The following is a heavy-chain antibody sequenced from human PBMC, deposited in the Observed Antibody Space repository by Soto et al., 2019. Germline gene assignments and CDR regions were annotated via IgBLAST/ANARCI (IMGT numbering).Heavy chain of an antibody. CDR2: IGTSGDNT. V-gene: IGHV3-23*01. J-gene: IGHJ3*02. CDR1: GYNFNKYA. CDR3: ARRAYYFDDTGSHAFDI. D-gene: IGHD3-22*01. Sequence: GGSLRLSCVASGYNFNKYAVSWVRQAPGKGLEWVSAIGTSGDNTYYTDSVKGRFTISRDNSKNMLYLKMDSLTAEDTAVYYCARRAYYFDDTGSHAFDIWGQGTRVTVSS.